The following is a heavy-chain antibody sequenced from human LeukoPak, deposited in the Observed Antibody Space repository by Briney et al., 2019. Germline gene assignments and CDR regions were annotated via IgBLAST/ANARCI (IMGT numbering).Heavy chain of an antibody. CDR2: LYPGDSDT. CDR1: GYSFTNYW. Sequence: GESLKISCKGSGYSFTNYWIGWVRQMPGKGLEWMGMLYPGDSDTRYSPSFQGQVTISADNSISTAYLQWSSPKASDTAMYYCARLERGIDSWGQGTLVTVSS. J-gene: IGHJ4*02. V-gene: IGHV5-51*01. D-gene: IGHD3-16*01. CDR3: ARLERGIDS.